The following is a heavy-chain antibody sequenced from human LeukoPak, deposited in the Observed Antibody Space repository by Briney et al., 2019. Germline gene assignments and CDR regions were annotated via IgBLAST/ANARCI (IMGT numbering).Heavy chain of an antibody. CDR2: INPSGGST. CDR3: AREWPDFWSGYFTYYYYYGMDV. Sequence: ASVKVSCKASGYTFTSYYMHWVRQAPGQGLEWMGIINPSGGSTSYAQKFQGRVTMTRDTSTSTVYMELSSLRSEDTAVYYCAREWPDFWSGYFTYYYYYGMDVWGQGTTVTVSS. D-gene: IGHD3-3*01. CDR1: GYTFTSYY. V-gene: IGHV1-46*01. J-gene: IGHJ6*02.